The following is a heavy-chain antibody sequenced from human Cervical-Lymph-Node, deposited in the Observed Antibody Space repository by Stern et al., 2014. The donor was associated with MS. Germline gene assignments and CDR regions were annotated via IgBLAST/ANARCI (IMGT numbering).Heavy chain of an antibody. CDR3: ARVLSGKLQPRWRFDP. CDR1: GGSIRSGGYY. D-gene: IGHD1-14*01. CDR2: IYYSGST. Sequence: QVQLQESGPGLVKPSQTLSLTCTVSGGSIRSGGYYWSWIRQHPGKGLEWLGYIYYSGSTYYNPSLKSRVTISVDTSKNQFSLKLSSVTAADTAVYYCARVLSGKLQPRWRFDPWGQGTLVTVSS. V-gene: IGHV4-31*03. J-gene: IGHJ5*02.